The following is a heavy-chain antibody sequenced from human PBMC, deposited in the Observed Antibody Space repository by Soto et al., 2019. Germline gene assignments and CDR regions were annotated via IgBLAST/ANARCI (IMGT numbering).Heavy chain of an antibody. D-gene: IGHD4-17*01. CDR3: AKDPNGDYVGAFDS. Sequence: GGSLRLSCAASGFTFSSYAMTWVRQAPGKGLEYVSSITGSGAGTFYADSMKGRFTISRDNSKNMLYLQLSSLRAEDTAIYFCAKDPNGDYVGAFDSWGQGSLVTVSS. CDR2: ITGSGAGT. CDR1: GFTFSSYA. V-gene: IGHV3-23*01. J-gene: IGHJ4*02.